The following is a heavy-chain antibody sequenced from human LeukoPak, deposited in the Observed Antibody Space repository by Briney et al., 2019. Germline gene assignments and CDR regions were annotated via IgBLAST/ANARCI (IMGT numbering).Heavy chain of an antibody. CDR2: IYTSGST. V-gene: IGHV4-4*07. J-gene: IGHJ3*02. CDR1: GGSISSYY. CDR3: ARVSIEPGAFVI. D-gene: IGHD3-16*02. Sequence: SETLSLTCTVSGGSISSYYWSWIRQPAGKGLEWIGRIYTSGSTNYNPSLKSRVTMSVDTSKNQFSLKLSSVAAADTAVYYCARVSIEPGAFVIWGQGTMVTVSS.